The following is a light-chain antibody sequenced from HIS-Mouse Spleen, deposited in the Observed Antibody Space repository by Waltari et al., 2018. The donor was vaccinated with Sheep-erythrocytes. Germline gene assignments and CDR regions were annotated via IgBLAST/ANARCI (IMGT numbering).Light chain of an antibody. Sequence: SSELTQDPAVSVALGQTVRITCQGGSLRSYYASWYQQKPGPAPVLVIYGKNNRPAVIPDRFSGSSSGNTASLTITGAQAEDEADYYCNSRDSSGNLNWVFGGGTKLTVL. CDR3: NSRDSSGNLNWV. CDR2: GKN. J-gene: IGLJ3*02. CDR1: SLRSYY. V-gene: IGLV3-19*01.